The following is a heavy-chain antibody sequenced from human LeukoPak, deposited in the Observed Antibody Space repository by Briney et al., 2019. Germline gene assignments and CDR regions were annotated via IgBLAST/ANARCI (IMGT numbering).Heavy chain of an antibody. D-gene: IGHD5-12*01. V-gene: IGHV3-30*18. CDR3: AKDSDGYDYFDY. J-gene: IGHJ4*02. Sequence: GRSLRLSCAASGFTFSSYGMHWVRQAPGKGLEWVAVISYDGSNKYYADSVKGRFTISRDNSKNTLYLQMNCLRAEDTAVYYCAKDSDGYDYFDYWGQGTLVTVSS. CDR1: GFTFSSYG. CDR2: ISYDGSNK.